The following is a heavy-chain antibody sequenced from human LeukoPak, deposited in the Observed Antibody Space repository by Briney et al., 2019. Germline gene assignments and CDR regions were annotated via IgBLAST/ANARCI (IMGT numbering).Heavy chain of an antibody. CDR2: ISSSSSYI. D-gene: IGHD3-10*01. V-gene: IGHV3-21*01. CDR3: ARDSMVRGVIVPDC. J-gene: IGHJ4*02. CDR1: GFTFSSYS. Sequence: GGSLRLSCAASGFTFSSYSMNWVRQAPGKGLEWVSSISSSSSYIYYADSVKGRFTISRDNAKNSLYLQMNSLRAEDTAVYYCARDSMVRGVIVPDCWGQGTLVTVSS.